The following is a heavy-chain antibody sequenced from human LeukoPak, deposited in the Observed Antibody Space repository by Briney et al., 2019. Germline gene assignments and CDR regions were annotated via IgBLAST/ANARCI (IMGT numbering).Heavy chain of an antibody. CDR1: GYTFTSYY. D-gene: IGHD3-10*01. Sequence: ASVKVSCKSSGYTFTSYYMYWVRQAPGQGLEWMGIINPSGGSTSYAQKFQGRVTMTRGTSTSTVYMELSSLRSEDTAMYYCARDSGMVRGTVDYWGQGTLVTVSS. V-gene: IGHV1-46*01. CDR3: ARDSGMVRGTVDY. J-gene: IGHJ4*02. CDR2: INPSGGST.